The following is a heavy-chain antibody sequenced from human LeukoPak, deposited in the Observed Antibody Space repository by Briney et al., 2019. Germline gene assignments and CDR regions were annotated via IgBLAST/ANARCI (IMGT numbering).Heavy chain of an antibody. CDR3: ASLPAAISSSGMEV. J-gene: IGHJ6*02. CDR2: IYYSGST. Sequence: PSQTLSLTCTVSGGSISSGGYYWSWIRQHPGKGLEWIGYIYYSGSTYYNPSLKSRVTISVDTSKNQFSLKLSSVTAADTAVYYCASLPAAISSSGMEVWGQGTTVTVSS. D-gene: IGHD2-21*01. CDR1: GGSISSGGYY. V-gene: IGHV4-31*03.